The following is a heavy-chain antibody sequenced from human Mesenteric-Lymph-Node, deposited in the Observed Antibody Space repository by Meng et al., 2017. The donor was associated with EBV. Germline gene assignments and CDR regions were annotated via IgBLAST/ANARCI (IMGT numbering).Heavy chain of an antibody. D-gene: IGHD3-10*01. CDR1: GGSTSIDN. V-gene: IGHV4-39*01. J-gene: IGHJ4*02. CDR2: TGTS. Sequence: QLHRQWSHPGLVRPSEPLALTGTISGGSTSIDNWTWIRQPPGKGLGWIGDTGTSSSNPSLKNRVTISVDTSNQFSLKLSSVTAADTAVYYCARRLHYYGSLGSWGQGTLVTVSS. CDR3: ARRLHYYGSLGS.